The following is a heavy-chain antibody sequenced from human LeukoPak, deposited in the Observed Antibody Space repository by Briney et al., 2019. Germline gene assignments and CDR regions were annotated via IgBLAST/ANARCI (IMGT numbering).Heavy chain of an antibody. CDR3: ASTDYYDSSGYHLRY. V-gene: IGHV3-66*01. Sequence: GGSLRLSCAASGFTVGSNYMSWVRQAPGKGLEWVSVIYSGGSTYYADSVKGRFTISRDNSKNTLYLQMNSLRAEDTAVYYCASTDYYDSSGYHLRYWGQGTLVTVSS. CDR1: GFTVGSNY. CDR2: IYSGGST. J-gene: IGHJ4*02. D-gene: IGHD3-22*01.